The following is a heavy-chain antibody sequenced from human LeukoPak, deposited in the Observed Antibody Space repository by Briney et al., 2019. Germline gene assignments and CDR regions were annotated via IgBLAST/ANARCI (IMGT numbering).Heavy chain of an antibody. CDR3: TTDRGYSYYMDV. D-gene: IGHD3-10*01. Sequence: AGGSLRLSCAASGVTFSNAWMSWVRQAPGKGLEWVGRIKSKTDGGTTDYAAPVKGRFTISRDDSNNTLYLQMNSLKTEDTAVYYCTTDRGYSYYMDVWGKGTTVTVSS. V-gene: IGHV3-15*01. J-gene: IGHJ6*03. CDR1: GVTFSNAW. CDR2: IKSKTDGGTT.